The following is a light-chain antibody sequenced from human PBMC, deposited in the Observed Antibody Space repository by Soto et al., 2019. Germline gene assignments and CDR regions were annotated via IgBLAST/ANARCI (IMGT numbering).Light chain of an antibody. CDR1: SSDVGGSNY. Sequence: QSALTQPASVSGSPGQSITISCTGTSSDVGGSNYVSWYQQHPGKAPKLMIYDVHNRPSGISNRFSGSKSGNTASLTISGLQAEDEADYYCSSYRSGSTLVFGGGTTLNVL. CDR2: DVH. V-gene: IGLV2-14*01. CDR3: SSYRSGSTLV. J-gene: IGLJ2*01.